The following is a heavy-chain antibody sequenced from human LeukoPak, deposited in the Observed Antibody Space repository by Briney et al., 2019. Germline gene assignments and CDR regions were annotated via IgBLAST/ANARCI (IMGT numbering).Heavy chain of an antibody. D-gene: IGHD3-16*02. CDR2: IYYSGST. CDR3: ARGDYVWGSYRHIFDY. Sequence: SETLSLTCTVSGGSISSSSYYWGWIRQPPGKGLEWIGSIYYSGSTYYNPSLKSRVTISVDTSKNQFSLKLSSVTAADTAVYYCARGDYVWGSYRHIFDYWGQGTLVTVSS. J-gene: IGHJ4*02. V-gene: IGHV4-39*07. CDR1: GGSISSSSYY.